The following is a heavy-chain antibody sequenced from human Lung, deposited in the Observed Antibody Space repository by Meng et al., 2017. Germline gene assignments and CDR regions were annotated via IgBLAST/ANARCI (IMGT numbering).Heavy chain of an antibody. CDR2: ITANGYT. CDR3: ARDPTEVGAFDY. V-gene: IGHV1-3*01. CDR1: GYTFTDYS. D-gene: IGHD1-26*01. J-gene: IGHJ4*02. Sequence: QVQLVQSGAEFKRPGAPVKVSCETSGYTFTDYSIQWVRQAPGQRLEWMGWITANGYTKYSQKFQGRVTITSETSANTAYIEVSSLRSEDTAVYYCARDPTEVGAFDYWGQGTLVTVSS.